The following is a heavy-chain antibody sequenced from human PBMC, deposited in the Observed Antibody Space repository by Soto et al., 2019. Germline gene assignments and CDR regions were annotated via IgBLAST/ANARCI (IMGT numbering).Heavy chain of an antibody. CDR1: GGTFSSYA. Sequence: QVQLVQSGAEVKKPGSSVKVSCKASGGTFSSYAISWVRQAPGQGLEWMGGIIPIFGTANYAQKFQGRVTITADKSTGTAYMELSRGRSEDTAVYYGERVDCSEGVCYRGGGYFDYWGQGTLVTVSS. CDR2: IIPIFGTA. J-gene: IGHJ4*02. D-gene: IGHD2-8*01. V-gene: IGHV1-69*06. CDR3: ERVDCSEGVCYRGGGYFDY.